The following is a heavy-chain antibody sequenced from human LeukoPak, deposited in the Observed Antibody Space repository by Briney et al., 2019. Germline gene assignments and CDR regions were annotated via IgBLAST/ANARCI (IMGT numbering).Heavy chain of an antibody. CDR2: ISSGGDTF. J-gene: IGHJ4*02. Sequence: PGGSLRLSCAASGFMFSDYYMVWIRQAPGKGLEWIAYISSGGDTFFYADSVKGRFTISRDNSGDSLYLQMNSLRAEDTAVYYCARGDGVYDYVWGRSYWGQGTLVTVS. CDR3: ARGDGVYDYVWGRSY. D-gene: IGHD3-16*01. V-gene: IGHV3-11*01. CDR1: GFMFSDYY.